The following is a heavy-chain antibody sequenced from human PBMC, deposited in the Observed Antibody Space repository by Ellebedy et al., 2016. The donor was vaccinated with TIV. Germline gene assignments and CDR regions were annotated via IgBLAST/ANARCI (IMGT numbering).Heavy chain of an antibody. V-gene: IGHV3-72*01. CDR3: ARGTFDY. Sequence: GGSLRLSCAASGFTFSDYHMDWVRQAPGKGLEWVGRIRMKSRSYSTEYAASVKGRFTILRDDSKKSLYLQMNSLKSEDTAVYYCARGTFDYWGQGALVTVSS. D-gene: IGHD2/OR15-2a*01. J-gene: IGHJ4*02. CDR2: IRMKSRSYST. CDR1: GFTFSDYH.